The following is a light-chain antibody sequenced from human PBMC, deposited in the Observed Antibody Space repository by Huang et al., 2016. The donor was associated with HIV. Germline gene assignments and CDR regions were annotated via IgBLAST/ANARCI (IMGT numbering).Light chain of an antibody. V-gene: IGKV4-1*01. CDR3: QQYYSKPLT. CDR2: WAS. Sequence: DIVMTQSPDSLAVSLGERATINCKSSQTISYNKNYLAWYQQKPGQSPKLLIYWASTRESGGPDRFRGSGSGTDFTLTISSLQAEDVAVYYCQQYYSKPLTFGGGTKVEIK. CDR1: QTISYNKNY. J-gene: IGKJ4*01.